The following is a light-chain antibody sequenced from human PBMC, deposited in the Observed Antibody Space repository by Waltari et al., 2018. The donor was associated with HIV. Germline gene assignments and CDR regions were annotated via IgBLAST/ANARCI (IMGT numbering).Light chain of an antibody. CDR2: WAS. V-gene: IGKV4-1*01. CDR1: QSVLYSSNSKNY. Sequence: DIVMTQSPDSLAVSLGERATINCKSSQSVLYSSNSKNYLAWYQQKPGQPPKLLIYWASTRESGVPDRFRGSGSGTDFTLTISSLQAEDVAVYYCQQYYSTPNTFGQGTKLEIK. J-gene: IGKJ2*01. CDR3: QQYYSTPNT.